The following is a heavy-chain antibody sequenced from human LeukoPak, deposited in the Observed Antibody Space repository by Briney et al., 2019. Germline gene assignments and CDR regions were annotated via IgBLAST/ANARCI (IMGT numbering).Heavy chain of an antibody. V-gene: IGHV3-48*01. CDR1: GFTFSGYS. Sequence: GGSLRLSCAASGFTFSGYSMNCVRQAPGKGLEWVSYITSSSSATYYADSVKGRFTISRDNAKNSLYLQMNSLRAEDTAVYYCARVRGSYHFDYWGQGTLVTVSS. CDR3: ARVRGSYHFDY. CDR2: ITSSSSAT. D-gene: IGHD1-26*01. J-gene: IGHJ4*02.